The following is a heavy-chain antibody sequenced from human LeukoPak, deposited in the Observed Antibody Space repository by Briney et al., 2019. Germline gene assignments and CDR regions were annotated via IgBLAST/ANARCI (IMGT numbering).Heavy chain of an antibody. Sequence: AGGSLRLSCVASGFTFSSYEMNWVRQAPGKGLEWVSYISSSGGTIYYADSVKGRFTISRDNAKNSLYLQMNSLRAEDTAVYYCARDFGDSYGYDWFDSWGQGTLDTVSS. CDR1: GFTFSSYE. J-gene: IGHJ5*01. CDR2: ISSSGGTI. V-gene: IGHV3-48*03. D-gene: IGHD5-18*01. CDR3: ARDFGDSYGYDWFDS.